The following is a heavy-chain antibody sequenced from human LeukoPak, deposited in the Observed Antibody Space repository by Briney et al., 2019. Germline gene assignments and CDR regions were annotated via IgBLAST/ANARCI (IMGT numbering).Heavy chain of an antibody. CDR3: ARIIWSGYYIDY. J-gene: IGHJ4*02. CDR2: ISSSSSTI. V-gene: IGHV3-48*01. Sequence: GGSLRLSCAASGFTFSSYSMNWVRQAPGKGLEWVSYISSSSSTIYYADSMKGRFTISGDNAKNSLSLQMNSLRAEDTAVYYCARIIWSGYYIDYWGQGTLVTVSS. D-gene: IGHD3-3*01. CDR1: GFTFSSYS.